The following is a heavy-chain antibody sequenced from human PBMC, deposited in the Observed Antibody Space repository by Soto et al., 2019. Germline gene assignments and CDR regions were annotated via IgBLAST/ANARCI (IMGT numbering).Heavy chain of an antibody. D-gene: IGHD4-17*01. CDR3: ARDEPDYGDFDY. V-gene: IGHV1-18*01. CDR2: ISAYNGNT. J-gene: IGHJ4*02. Sequence: ASVKVSCKASGYTFTSYGISWVRQAPGQGLEWMGWISAYNGNTNHAQKLQGRVTMTTDTSTSTAYMELRSLRSDDTAVYYCARDEPDYGDFDYWGEGTLVTVSS. CDR1: GYTFTSYG.